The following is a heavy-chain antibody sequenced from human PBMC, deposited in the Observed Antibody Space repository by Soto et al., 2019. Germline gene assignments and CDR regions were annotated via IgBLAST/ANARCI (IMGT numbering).Heavy chain of an antibody. J-gene: IGHJ4*02. CDR2: ISYDGSNK. CDR1: GFTFSSYG. Sequence: PGGSLRLSCAASGFTFSSYGMHWVRQAPGKGLEWVAVISYDGSNKYYADSVKGRFTISRDNSKNTLYLQMNSLRAEDTAVYYCAKGDYGSGSLFDYWGQGTLVTVSS. V-gene: IGHV3-30*18. CDR3: AKGDYGSGSLFDY. D-gene: IGHD3-10*01.